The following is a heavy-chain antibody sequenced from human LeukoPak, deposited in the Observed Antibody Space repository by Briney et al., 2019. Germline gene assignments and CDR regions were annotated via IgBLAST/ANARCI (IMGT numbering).Heavy chain of an antibody. CDR2: INHSGST. CDR3: ARARATYYDILTGYPPGYRANNWFDP. J-gene: IGHJ5*02. V-gene: IGHV4-34*01. CDR1: GGSFSGYY. Sequence: SETLSLTCAVYGGSFSGYYWSWIRQPPGKGLEWIGEINHSGSTNYNPSLKSRVTISVDTSKNQSSLKLSSVTAADTAVYYCARARATYYDILTGYPPGYRANNWFDPWGQGTLVTVSS. D-gene: IGHD3-9*01.